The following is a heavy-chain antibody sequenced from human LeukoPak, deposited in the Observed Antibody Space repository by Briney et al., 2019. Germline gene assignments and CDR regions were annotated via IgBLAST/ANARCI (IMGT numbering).Heavy chain of an antibody. V-gene: IGHV3-30*02. CDR1: GFTFSSYG. D-gene: IGHD6-19*01. CDR2: IRYDGSNK. J-gene: IGHJ6*03. Sequence: PGGSLRLSCAASGFTFSSYGMHWVRQAPGKGLEWVAFIRYDGSNKYYADSVKGRFTISRDNSKNTLYLQMNSLRAEDTAVYYCAKDPDQWLPYYYYYMDVWGKGTTVTISS. CDR3: AKDPDQWLPYYYYYMDV.